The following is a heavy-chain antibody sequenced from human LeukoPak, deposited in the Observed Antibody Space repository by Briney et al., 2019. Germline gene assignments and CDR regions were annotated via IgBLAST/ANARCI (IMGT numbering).Heavy chain of an antibody. CDR2: ISAYNGNT. J-gene: IGHJ4*02. Sequence: ASVKVSCKASGYTFTNYGISWVRQAPGQGLEWMGWISAYNGNTNYAQKLQGRVTMTTDTSTGTAYMELRSLRSDDTAVYYCARGQRYYDILTGYSETSFDYWGQGTLVTVSS. CDR3: ARGQRYYDILTGYSETSFDY. D-gene: IGHD3-9*01. V-gene: IGHV1-18*01. CDR1: GYTFTNYG.